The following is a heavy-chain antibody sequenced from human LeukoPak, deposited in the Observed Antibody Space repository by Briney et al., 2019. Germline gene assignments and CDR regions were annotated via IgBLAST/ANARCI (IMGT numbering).Heavy chain of an antibody. D-gene: IGHD6-13*01. CDR1: GFTLSDYW. CDR2: MNRDGSST. Sequence: QPGGSLRLSCAASGFTLSDYWMHWVRQAPGKGLVWVARMNRDGSSTTYADSVKGRFTISRDNAKNTLYLQMNSLRAEDTAVYFCAREAAATGAWYFDFWGRGTLVSVSS. CDR3: AREAAATGAWYFDF. J-gene: IGHJ2*01. V-gene: IGHV3-74*01.